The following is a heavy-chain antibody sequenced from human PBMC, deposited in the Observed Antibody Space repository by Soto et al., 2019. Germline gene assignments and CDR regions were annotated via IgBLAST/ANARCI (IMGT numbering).Heavy chain of an antibody. J-gene: IGHJ5*02. Sequence: LQTMSLTCTVSGGSISSSIYYWNWIRKHPGKGLEWIGYIYYSGSTYYNPSLKSRITISVDTSKNQFSLKLSSVTAADTAVYYCARLGAYYQSLDPWGPGTLVNVSS. CDR2: IYYSGST. CDR1: GGSISSSIYY. CDR3: ARLGAYYQSLDP. D-gene: IGHD2-21*01. V-gene: IGHV4-31*03.